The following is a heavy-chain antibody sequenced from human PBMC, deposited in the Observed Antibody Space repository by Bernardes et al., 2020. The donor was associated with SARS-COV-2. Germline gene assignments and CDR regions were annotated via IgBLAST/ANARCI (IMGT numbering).Heavy chain of an antibody. V-gene: IGHV3-74*01. J-gene: IGHJ4*02. CDR3: VRGTNGWPGIDY. CDR1: GFTFSNYW. CDR2: INDAGTYT. D-gene: IGHD6-19*01. Sequence: GGSLRLSCEVSGFTFSNYWMHWVRQVPGKGLVWVARINDAGTYTNYAESVKGRFTISRDDAKNSLFLQMNSLRVEDTAVYYCVRGTNGWPGIDYWGQGALVTVSS.